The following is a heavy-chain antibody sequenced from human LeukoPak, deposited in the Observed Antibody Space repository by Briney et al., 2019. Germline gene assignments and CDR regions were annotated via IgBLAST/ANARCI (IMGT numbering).Heavy chain of an antibody. J-gene: IGHJ5*02. CDR1: GGSISSSSYY. CDR3: ARPGGVVAPFDP. CDR2: IYYSGST. V-gene: IGHV4-39*01. D-gene: IGHD5-12*01. Sequence: SETLSLTCTVSGGSISSSSYYWGWISQPPGKGLEWIGSIYYSGSTYYNPSLKSRVTISVDTSKNQFSLKLSSVTAADTAVYYCARPGGVVAPFDPWGQGTLVTVSS.